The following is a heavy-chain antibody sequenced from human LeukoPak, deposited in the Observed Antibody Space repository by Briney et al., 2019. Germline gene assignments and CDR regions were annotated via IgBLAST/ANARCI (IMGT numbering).Heavy chain of an antibody. CDR2: IYTSEST. Sequence: SETLSLTCTVSGDSISSGSYYWSWIRQPAGKGLEWIGRIYTSESTNYNPSLKSRVTISVDTSKNQFSLKLSSVTAADTAVYYCARKYSSGWYYFDYWGQGTLVTVSS. CDR3: ARKYSSGWYYFDY. V-gene: IGHV4-61*02. D-gene: IGHD6-19*01. J-gene: IGHJ4*02. CDR1: GDSISSGSYY.